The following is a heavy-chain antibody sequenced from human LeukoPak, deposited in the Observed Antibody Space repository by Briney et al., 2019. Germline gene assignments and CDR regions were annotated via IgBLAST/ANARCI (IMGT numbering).Heavy chain of an antibody. CDR2: IYYSGST. Sequence: PSETLSLTCTVSGGSISSYYWSWIRQPPGKGLEWIGYIYYSGSTNYNPSLKSRVTISVDTSKNQFSLKLSSVAAADTAVYYCARDLTPHCSSTSCYDSPMDVWGKGTTVTISS. J-gene: IGHJ6*03. V-gene: IGHV4-59*01. CDR3: ARDLTPHCSSTSCYDSPMDV. CDR1: GGSISSYY. D-gene: IGHD2-2*01.